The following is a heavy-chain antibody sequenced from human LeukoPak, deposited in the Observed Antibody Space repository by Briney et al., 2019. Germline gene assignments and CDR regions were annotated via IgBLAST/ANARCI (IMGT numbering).Heavy chain of an antibody. CDR2: INPNSGGT. CDR3: ARVGGATTFYFDY. J-gene: IGHJ4*02. D-gene: IGHD1-26*01. CDR1: GYTFTGYY. Sequence: ASVKVSCKASGYTFTGYYMYWVRQAPGQGLEWMGWINPNSGGTNYAQKFQGRVTMTRDTSISTAYMELSRLRSDDTAVYYCARVGGATTFYFDYWGQGTLVTVSS. V-gene: IGHV1-2*02.